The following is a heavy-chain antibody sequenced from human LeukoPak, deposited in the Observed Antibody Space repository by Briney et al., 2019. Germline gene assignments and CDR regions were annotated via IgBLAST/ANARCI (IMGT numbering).Heavy chain of an antibody. CDR1: GYTFTSYY. D-gene: IGHD6-19*01. Sequence: GASVKVSCKASGYTFTSYYMHWVRQAPGQGLEWMGWINPNSGGTNYAQKFQGRVTMTRDTSISTAYMELSRLTSDDTAVYYCARKDIAVAGFYYHGMDVWGQGTTVTVSS. CDR2: INPNSGGT. CDR3: ARKDIAVAGFYYHGMDV. J-gene: IGHJ6*02. V-gene: IGHV1-2*02.